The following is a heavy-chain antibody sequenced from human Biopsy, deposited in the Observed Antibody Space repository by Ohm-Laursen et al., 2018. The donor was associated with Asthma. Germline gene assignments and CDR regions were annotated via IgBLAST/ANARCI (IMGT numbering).Heavy chain of an antibody. Sequence: ASVKVSCKPSGYTFNSAGITWVRQAPGQGLEWMGWISVYNGNARVAQKLQDRVTMITDTSTSTAYMELRSLRSDDTAVYFCARAVDYSHYYGIDVWGQGTTVTVS. J-gene: IGHJ6*02. CDR1: GYTFNSAG. CDR2: ISVYNGNA. CDR3: ARAVDYSHYYGIDV. D-gene: IGHD3-10*01. V-gene: IGHV1-18*01.